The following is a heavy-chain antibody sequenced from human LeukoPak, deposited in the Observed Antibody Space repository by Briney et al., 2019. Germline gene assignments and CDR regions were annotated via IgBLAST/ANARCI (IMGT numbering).Heavy chain of an antibody. CDR2: INHSGST. CDR3: ARGLCGSGWYFGFDY. CDR1: GGSFSGYY. D-gene: IGHD6-19*01. J-gene: IGHJ4*02. V-gene: IGHV4-34*01. Sequence: KPSETLSLTCAVYGGSFSGYYWSWIRQPPGKGLEWIGEINHSGSTNYNPSLKSRVTISVDTSKNQFSLKLSSVTAADTAVYYCARGLCGSGWYFGFDYWGQGTLVTVSS.